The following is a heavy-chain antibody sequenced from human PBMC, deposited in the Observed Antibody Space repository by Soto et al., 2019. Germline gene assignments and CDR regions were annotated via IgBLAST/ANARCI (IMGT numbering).Heavy chain of an antibody. CDR2: VSYDGSKQ. CDR1: GFTFNSYG. D-gene: IGHD3-22*01. J-gene: IGHJ4*02. V-gene: IGHV3-30*18. CDR3: AKDTYYHDSSGYYDFDC. Sequence: GGSLRLSCAASGFTFNSYGIHWVRQAPGQGLEWVAGVSYDGSKQYYTDSVRGRFTISRDNSRNTLDLQMNSLRAEDTAVYYCAKDTYYHDSSGYYDFDCWGQGTLVTVPQ.